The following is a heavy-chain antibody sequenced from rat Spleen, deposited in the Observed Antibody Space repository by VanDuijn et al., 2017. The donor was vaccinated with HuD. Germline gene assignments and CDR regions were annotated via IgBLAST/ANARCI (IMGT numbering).Heavy chain of an antibody. CDR3: ASLRGLYPGITGMDA. D-gene: IGHD1-4*01. CDR2: ISSGGST. Sequence: QVQLKESGPGLVQPSQTLSLTCTVSGFSLPSYTVSWVRQPPGKGLEWIAAISSGGSTYYNSALKSRVSISRDTSKSQVFLKMNRLRTEDTAMYFCASLRGLYPGITGMDAWGQGASVTVSS. CDR1: GFSLPSYT. J-gene: IGHJ4*01. V-gene: IGHV2-6*01.